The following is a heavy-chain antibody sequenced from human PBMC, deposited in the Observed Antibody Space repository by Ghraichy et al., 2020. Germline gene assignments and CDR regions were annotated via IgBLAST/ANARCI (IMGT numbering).Heavy chain of an antibody. D-gene: IGHD2-15*01. J-gene: IGHJ6*02. CDR3: VRQCTELRDKLYYYYGMDV. CDR1: GFTFSNCD. CDR2: IGIAGDP. Sequence: GEALNISCAASGFTFSNCDMHWVRQVTGKGLQWVSGIGIAGDPHYLDSVKGRFTISRENAKNSMYLQMNSLRAGDSAVYFCVRQCTELRDKLYYYYGMDVWGQGTTVTVYS. V-gene: IGHV3-13*05.